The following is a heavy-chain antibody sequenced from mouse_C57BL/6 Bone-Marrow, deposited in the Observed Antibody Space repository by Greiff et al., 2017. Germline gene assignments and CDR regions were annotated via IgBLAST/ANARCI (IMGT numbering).Heavy chain of an antibody. Sequence: EVKLLESGGDLLKPGGSLKLSCAASGFTFSSYGMSWVRQTPDKRLEWVATISSGGSYTYYPDSVKGRFTISRDNAKNTLYLQMSSLKSEDTAMYYCARDGHYFDYWGQGTTLTVSS. J-gene: IGHJ2*01. CDR1: GFTFSSYG. D-gene: IGHD2-3*01. V-gene: IGHV5-6*01. CDR2: ISSGGSYT. CDR3: ARDGHYFDY.